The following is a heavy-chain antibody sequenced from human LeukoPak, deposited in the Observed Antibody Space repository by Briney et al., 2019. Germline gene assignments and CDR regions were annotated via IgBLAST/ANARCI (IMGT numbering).Heavy chain of an antibody. CDR2: ISRTSEYI. CDR1: GFSFSIYF. Sequence: GGSLRLSCAASGFSFSIYFMNWVRQAPGKGLEWVSSISRTSEYIHYADSVRGRFAISRDNAKNSVYLQMNSLRDADTAVYFCAGGGDFDYWGQGILVTVSA. CDR3: AGGGDFDY. V-gene: IGHV3-21*01. D-gene: IGHD3-16*01. J-gene: IGHJ4*02.